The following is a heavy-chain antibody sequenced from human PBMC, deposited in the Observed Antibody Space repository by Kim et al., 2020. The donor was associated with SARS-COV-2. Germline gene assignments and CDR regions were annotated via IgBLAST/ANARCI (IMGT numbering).Heavy chain of an antibody. Sequence: GGSLRLSCAASGFTFSSYAMHWVRQAPGKGLEWVAVISYDGSNKYYADSVKGRFTISRDNSKNTLYLQMNSLRAEDTAVYYCARDTPGVTGLFDYWGQGTLVTVSS. J-gene: IGHJ4*02. D-gene: IGHD5-18*01. V-gene: IGHV3-30-3*01. CDR1: GFTFSSYA. CDR2: ISYDGSNK. CDR3: ARDTPGVTGLFDY.